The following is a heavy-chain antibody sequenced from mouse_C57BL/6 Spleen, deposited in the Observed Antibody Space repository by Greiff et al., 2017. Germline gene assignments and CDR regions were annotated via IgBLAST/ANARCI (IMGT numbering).Heavy chain of an antibody. D-gene: IGHD1-1*01. CDR3: GRLTTIVEWYFDV. J-gene: IGHJ1*03. CDR1: GFTFSDYY. V-gene: IGHV5-16*01. Sequence: EVHLVESEGGLVQPGSSMKLSCTASGFTFSDYYMAWVRQVPEKGLEWVANINYDGSSTYYLDSLKSRFIFSRDNAKNILYLQMSSLKSDDTATYYWGRLTTIVEWYFDVWGTGTTVTVSS. CDR2: INYDGSST.